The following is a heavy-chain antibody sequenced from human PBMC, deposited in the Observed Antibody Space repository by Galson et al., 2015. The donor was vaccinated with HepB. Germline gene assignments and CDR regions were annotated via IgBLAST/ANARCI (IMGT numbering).Heavy chain of an antibody. Sequence: SLRLSCAASGFTFSSYAMHWVRQAPGKGLEWVAVISYDGSNKYYADSVKGRFTISRDNSKNTLYLQMNSLRAEDTAVYYCARDSPVLRYSPRGCYYYGMDVWGQGTTVTVSS. J-gene: IGHJ6*02. D-gene: IGHD3-9*01. CDR2: ISYDGSNK. CDR1: GFTFSSYA. CDR3: ARDSPVLRYSPRGCYYYGMDV. V-gene: IGHV3-30*04.